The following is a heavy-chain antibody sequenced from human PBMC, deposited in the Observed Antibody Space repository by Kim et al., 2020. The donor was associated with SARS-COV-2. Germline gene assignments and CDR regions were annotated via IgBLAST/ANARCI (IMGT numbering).Heavy chain of an antibody. CDR3: ARHMSDSRKYWWFDP. J-gene: IGHJ5*02. CDR2: INHSGDT. CDR1: GASFSDYY. D-gene: IGHD6-13*01. V-gene: IGHV4-34*01. Sequence: SETLSLTCVVSGASFSDYYWTWIRQPPGKGLEWIGEINHSGDTNYNPSLRSRVTLTVDASKNQFSLTMDSVTAADTSVYYCARHMSDSRKYWWFDPWGQGTPVTVSS.